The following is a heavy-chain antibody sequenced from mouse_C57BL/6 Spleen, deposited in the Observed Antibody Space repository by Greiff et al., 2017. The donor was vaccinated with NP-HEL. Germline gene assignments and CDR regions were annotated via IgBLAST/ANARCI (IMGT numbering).Heavy chain of an antibody. CDR2: IYPRSGNT. CDR1: GYTFTSYG. D-gene: IGHD1-1*01. V-gene: IGHV1-81*01. J-gene: IGHJ2*01. Sequence: VKLQESGAELARPGASVKLSCKASGYTFTSYGISWVKQRTGQGLEWIGEIYPRSGNTYYNEKFKGKATLTADKSSSTAYMELRSLTSEDSAVYFCARGGVYYFFDYWGQGTTLPVSS. CDR3: ARGGVYYFFDY.